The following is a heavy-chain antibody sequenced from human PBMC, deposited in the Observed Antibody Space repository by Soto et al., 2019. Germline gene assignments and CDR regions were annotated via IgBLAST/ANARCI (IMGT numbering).Heavy chain of an antibody. Sequence: ASVKVSCKSSGYSFTDYYVHWVRQAPGHGLERMGWINPKGGATTYAQKFRGRVTMTRDTSATTVYMDLTRLTSDDTAVYYCTRGGMPFSAWNRYFNGMDVWGQGTTVTVSS. CDR2: INPKGGAT. CDR3: TRGGMPFSAWNRYFNGMDV. CDR1: GYSFTDYY. V-gene: IGHV1-2*02. D-gene: IGHD1-1*01. J-gene: IGHJ6*02.